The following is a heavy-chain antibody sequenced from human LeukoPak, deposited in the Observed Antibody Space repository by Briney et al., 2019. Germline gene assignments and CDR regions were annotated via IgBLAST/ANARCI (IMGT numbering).Heavy chain of an antibody. Sequence: SETLSLTCTVSGGSISSGNYYWTWIRQPAGKGLEWIGRIYTSGSTNYNPSLKSRVTISLDTSKNQFSLKLNSVTAADTAMYYCARDRGSFNMVRGVNPIFYYYMDVWGKGTTVTISS. V-gene: IGHV4-61*02. CDR3: ARDRGSFNMVRGVNPIFYYYMDV. CDR2: IYTSGST. J-gene: IGHJ6*03. D-gene: IGHD3-10*01. CDR1: GGSISSGNYY.